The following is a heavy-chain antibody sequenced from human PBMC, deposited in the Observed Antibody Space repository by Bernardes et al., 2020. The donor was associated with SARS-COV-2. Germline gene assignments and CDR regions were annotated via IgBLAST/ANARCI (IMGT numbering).Heavy chain of an antibody. CDR1: GGSISSGGYY. V-gene: IGHV4-31*03. J-gene: IGHJ3*02. CDR3: ARYSAWCAFDI. CDR2: IYYSGST. Sequence: SETLSLTCTVSGGSISSGGYYWSWIRQHPGKGLEWLGYIYYSGSTYSNPSLKSRVTISVAKSKNQFSLKLNSVTAEDTAVYYCARYSAWCAFDIWGQGTMATGSS. D-gene: IGHD6-19*01.